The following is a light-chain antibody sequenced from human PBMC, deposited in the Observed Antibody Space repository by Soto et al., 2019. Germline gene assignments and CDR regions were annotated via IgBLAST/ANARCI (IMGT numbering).Light chain of an antibody. CDR1: ESINRN. Sequence: EIVMTESPATLSVSPGERVTLSCRASESINRNLVWYQKRPGQAPRLVIYAASTRATGIPARFSGSGSGTDFTLTISSLQSEDFAIYYCQEYNNWRPITFGGGTKVHIK. CDR3: QEYNNWRPIT. CDR2: AAS. J-gene: IGKJ4*01. V-gene: IGKV3-15*01.